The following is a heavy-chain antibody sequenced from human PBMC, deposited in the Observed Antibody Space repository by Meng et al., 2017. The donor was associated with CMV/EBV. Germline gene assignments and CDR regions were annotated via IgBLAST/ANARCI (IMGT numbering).Heavy chain of an antibody. J-gene: IGHJ4*02. Sequence: SVKVSCKASGGTFSSYAISWVRQAPGQGLEWMGGIIPIFGTANHAQKFQGRVTITTDESTSTAYMGLSSLRSEDTAVYYCARDDAGVAAAGSLSYYFDYWGQRALVTVSS. V-gene: IGHV1-69*05. CDR2: IIPIFGTA. D-gene: IGHD6-13*01. CDR1: GGTFSSYA. CDR3: ARDDAGVAAAGSLSYYFDY.